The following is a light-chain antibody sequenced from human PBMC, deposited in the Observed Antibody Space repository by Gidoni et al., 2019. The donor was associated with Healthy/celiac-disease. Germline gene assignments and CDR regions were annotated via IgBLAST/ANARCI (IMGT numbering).Light chain of an antibody. J-gene: IGLJ2*01. V-gene: IGLV2-11*01. CDR3: CSYAGSYTRV. Sequence: QSALTQPLSVSGSPGQSVTISCTGTSSDVGCYNYVYWYQQHPGKAPKLMIYDVSKRPSGVPDRFSGSKSGNTASLTISGLQAEDEADYYCCSYAGSYTRVFGGGTKLTVL. CDR1: SSDVGCYNY. CDR2: DVS.